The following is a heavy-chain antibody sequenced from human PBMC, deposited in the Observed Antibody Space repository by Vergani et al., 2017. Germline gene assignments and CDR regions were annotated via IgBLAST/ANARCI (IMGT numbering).Heavy chain of an antibody. CDR3: ARDRGPVRGTTSNYYYMDV. CDR1: GGSFSGYY. D-gene: IGHD1-7*01. CDR2: INHSGST. J-gene: IGHJ6*03. Sequence: QVQLQQWGAGLLKPSETLSLTCAVYGGSFSGYYWSWIRQPPGKGLEWIGEINHSGSTNYNPSLKSRVTISVDTSKNQFSLKLSSVTAADTAVYYCARDRGPVRGTTSNYYYMDVWGKGTTVTVSS. V-gene: IGHV4-34*01.